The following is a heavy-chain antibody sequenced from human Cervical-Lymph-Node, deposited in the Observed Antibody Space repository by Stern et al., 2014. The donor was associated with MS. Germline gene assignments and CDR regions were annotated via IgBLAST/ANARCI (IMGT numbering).Heavy chain of an antibody. V-gene: IGHV1-24*01. J-gene: IGHJ6*02. CDR3: ATHRGRVTYYYGMDV. D-gene: IGHD2-21*02. Sequence: VQLVESGAEVKKPGASVKVSCKVSGYTLSEISMHWVRQAPGKGLEWMGGCDPDHVETRYAQKFQGRVTMAEDRSTDTAYMELSSLRSEDTAVYYCATHRGRVTYYYGMDVWGQGTTVTVSS. CDR2: CDPDHVET. CDR1: GYTLSEIS.